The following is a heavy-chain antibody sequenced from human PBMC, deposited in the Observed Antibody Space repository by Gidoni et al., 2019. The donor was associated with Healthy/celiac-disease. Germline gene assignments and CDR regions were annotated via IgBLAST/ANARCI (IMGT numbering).Heavy chain of an antibody. CDR3: ASPIAARPGYFDY. J-gene: IGHJ4*02. Sequence: QLQLQESGPGLVKPSETLSLTCTVSGGSISSSSYYWGWIRQPPGKGLEWIGSIYYSGSTYYNPSLKSRVTISVDTSKNQFSLKLSSVTAADTAVYYCASPIAARPGYFDYWGQGTLVTVSS. V-gene: IGHV4-39*01. CDR1: GGSISSSSYY. D-gene: IGHD6-6*01. CDR2: IYYSGST.